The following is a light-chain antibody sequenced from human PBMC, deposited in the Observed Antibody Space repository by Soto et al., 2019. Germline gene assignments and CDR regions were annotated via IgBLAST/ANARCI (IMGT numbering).Light chain of an antibody. CDR1: QSVSRY. J-gene: IGKJ1*01. CDR2: DTS. V-gene: IGKV3-11*01. CDR3: QQRTTWLGT. Sequence: EIVLTQSPVTLSLSPGERATLSCRASQSVSRYLAWYQQKPGQAPRLLIYDTSISATGIPARFSGSGSGTDFTLTINSLEPEDFAIYYCQQRTTWLGTFGQGTKVEIK.